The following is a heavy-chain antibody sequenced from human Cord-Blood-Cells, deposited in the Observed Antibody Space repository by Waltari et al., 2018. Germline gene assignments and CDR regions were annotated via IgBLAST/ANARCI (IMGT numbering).Heavy chain of an antibody. D-gene: IGHD3-10*01. CDR2: IYYSGST. V-gene: IGHV4-61*01. CDR3: ASTYGSGVYYFDY. Sequence: QVQLQESGPGLVKPSETLSLTCTVSGGSVSSGSYYWCWIRQPPGKGLEWIGYIYYSGSTNYNPSLKSRVTISVDTSKNQFSLKLSSVTAADTAVYYCASTYGSGVYYFDYWGQGTLVTVSS. CDR1: GGSVSSGSYY. J-gene: IGHJ4*02.